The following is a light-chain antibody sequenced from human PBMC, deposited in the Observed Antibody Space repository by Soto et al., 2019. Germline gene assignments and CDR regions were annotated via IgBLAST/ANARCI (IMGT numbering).Light chain of an antibody. J-gene: IGKJ1*01. V-gene: IGKV3-20*01. CDR2: GAS. Sequence: IVLTQYPSVLSLSARERVTISCAGSQSLSSSQLAWYQQKPGQAPRLLIYGASSRATGIPDRFSGSGSGTDFTLTISRLEPEDFAVYYCQQYGSSPRPWTFGQGTKVDI. CDR1: QSLSSSQ. CDR3: QQYGSSPRPWT.